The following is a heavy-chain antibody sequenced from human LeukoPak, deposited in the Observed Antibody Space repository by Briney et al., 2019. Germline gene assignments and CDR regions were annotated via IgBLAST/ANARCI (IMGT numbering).Heavy chain of an antibody. D-gene: IGHD6-13*01. CDR2: IYPGDSDT. Sequence: GESLKISCQGSGYNFPSYWIGWVRQMPGKGLEWMGIIYPGDSDTRYSPSFQGQVTISADKSINTAYLHWSSLKASDTATYFCARHVCSTCVFDLWGQGTMVTVSS. CDR3: ARHVCSTCVFDL. CDR1: GYNFPSYW. V-gene: IGHV5-51*01. J-gene: IGHJ3*01.